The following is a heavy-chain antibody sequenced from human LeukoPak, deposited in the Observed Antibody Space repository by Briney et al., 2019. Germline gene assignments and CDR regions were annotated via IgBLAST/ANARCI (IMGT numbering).Heavy chain of an antibody. V-gene: IGHV3-53*01. Sequence: GSLRLSCAASGFTVSSNYMSWVRQAPGKGLEWVSVIYSGGSTYYADSVKGRFTISRDNSKNTLYLQMNSLRAEDTAVYYCARGLKYYDFWSGSYYYYGMDVWGQGTTVTVSS. D-gene: IGHD3-3*01. CDR2: IYSGGST. CDR3: ARGLKYYDFWSGSYYYYGMDV. J-gene: IGHJ6*02. CDR1: GFTVSSNY.